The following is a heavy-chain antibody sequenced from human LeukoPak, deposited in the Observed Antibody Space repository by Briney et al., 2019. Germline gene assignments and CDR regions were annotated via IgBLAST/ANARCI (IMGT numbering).Heavy chain of an antibody. D-gene: IGHD5-18*01. CDR2: ISSSSSTI. V-gene: IGHV3-48*01. Sequence: QTGGSLRLSCAASGFTFSSYSMNWVRQAPGKGLEWVSYISSSSSTIYYADSVKGRFTISRDNAKNSLYLQMNSLRAEDTAVYYCARGRPDTAPGLWGQGTLVTVSS. CDR3: ARGRPDTAPGL. CDR1: GFTFSSYS. J-gene: IGHJ4*02.